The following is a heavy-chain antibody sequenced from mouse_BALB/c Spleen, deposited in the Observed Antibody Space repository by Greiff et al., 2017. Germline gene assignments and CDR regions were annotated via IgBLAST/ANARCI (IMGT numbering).Heavy chain of an antibody. CDR3: ARSYGSIDY. J-gene: IGHJ2*01. V-gene: IGHV7-3*02. Sequence: DVMLVESGGGLVQPGGSLRLSCATSGFTFTDYYMSWVRQPPGKALEWLGFIRNKANGYTTEYSASVKGRFTISRDNSQSILYLQMNTLRAEDSATYYCARSYGSIDYWGQGTTLTVSS. D-gene: IGHD1-1*01. CDR2: IRNKANGYTT. CDR1: GFTFTDYY.